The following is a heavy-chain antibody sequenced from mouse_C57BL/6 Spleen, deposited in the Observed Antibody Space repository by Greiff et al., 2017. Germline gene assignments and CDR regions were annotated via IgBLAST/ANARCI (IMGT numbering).Heavy chain of an antibody. D-gene: IGHD1-1*01. CDR1: GYSFTDYN. Sequence: VQLQQSGPELVKPGASVKISCKASGYSFTDYNMNWVKQSNGKSLEWIGVINPNYGTTSYNQKFKGKATLTVDQSSSTAYMQLNSLTSEDSAVYYCARSALYGSSYDLYFDVWGTGTTVTVSS. J-gene: IGHJ1*03. V-gene: IGHV1-39*01. CDR2: INPNYGTT. CDR3: ARSALYGSSYDLYFDV.